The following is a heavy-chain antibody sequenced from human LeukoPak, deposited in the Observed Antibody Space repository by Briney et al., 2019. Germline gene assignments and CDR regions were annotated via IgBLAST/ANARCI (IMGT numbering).Heavy chain of an antibody. CDR1: GFTFSNAW. CDR2: IKSKTDGGTT. J-gene: IGHJ4*02. D-gene: IGHD1-26*01. Sequence: KPGGSLRLSCAASGFTFSNAWMSWVRQAPGKGLEWVGRIKSKTDGGTTDYAAPVKGRFTISRDDSKNTLYLQMNSLKAEDTAVYYCTTEDPLIVGATSVTDYWGQGTLVTVSS. CDR3: TTEDPLIVGATSVTDY. V-gene: IGHV3-15*01.